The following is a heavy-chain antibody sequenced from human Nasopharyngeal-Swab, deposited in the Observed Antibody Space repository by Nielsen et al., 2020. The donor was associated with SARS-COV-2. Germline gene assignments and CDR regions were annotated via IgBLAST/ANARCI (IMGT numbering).Heavy chain of an antibody. J-gene: IGHJ2*01. D-gene: IGHD4-11*01. CDR2: IYYSGST. CDR3: ARGVDYTYWHFDL. Sequence: SETLSLTCTGSGGSISSGGYYWSWIRQHPGKGLEWIGYIYYSGSTYYNPSLKSRVTISVDTSKNQFSLKLSSVTAADTAVYYCARGVDYTYWHFDLWGRGTLVTVSS. V-gene: IGHV4-31*03. CDR1: GGSISSGGYY.